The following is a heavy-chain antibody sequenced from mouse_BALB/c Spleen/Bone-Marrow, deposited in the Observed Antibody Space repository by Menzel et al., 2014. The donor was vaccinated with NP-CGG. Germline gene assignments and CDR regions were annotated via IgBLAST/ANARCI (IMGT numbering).Heavy chain of an antibody. V-gene: IGHV1-7*01. J-gene: IGHJ2*01. CDR3: ARSGFDY. CDR2: INPSTGYT. Sequence: QVQLQQSGAELAKPGASVKMSCKASDYTFXSYWMHWVKQRPGQGLEWIGYINPSTGYTAYNQKFKDKATLTADKSSSTAYMQLSSLTSEDSAVYYCARSGFDYWGQGTTFTVSS. D-gene: IGHD4-1*01. CDR1: DYTFXSYW.